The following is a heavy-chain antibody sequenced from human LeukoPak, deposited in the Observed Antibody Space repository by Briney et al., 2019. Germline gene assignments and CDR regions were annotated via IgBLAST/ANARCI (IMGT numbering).Heavy chain of an antibody. J-gene: IGHJ3*01. CDR1: GGSISSYY. CDR3: ARQVATKGEWAFDV. Sequence: SETLSLTCTVSGGSISSYYWSWIRQPPGKGLEWIGYIYYSGSTNYNPSLKSRVTISVDMSRNQFYLRLNSLTAADTAVYYCARQVATKGEWAFDVWGQGTMVTVSS. CDR2: IYYSGST. V-gene: IGHV4-59*08. D-gene: IGHD5-12*01.